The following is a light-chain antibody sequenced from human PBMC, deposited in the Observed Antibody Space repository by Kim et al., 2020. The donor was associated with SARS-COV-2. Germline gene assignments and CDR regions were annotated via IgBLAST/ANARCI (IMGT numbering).Light chain of an antibody. Sequence: SYELTQPPSVSVAPGKTARITCGGNDIGGKDVHWYRQKTGQAPVLVINNDDERPSGIPERFSGSNSGNTATLTIGRAEAGDEADYYCQLWDTDTDHWVFG. V-gene: IGLV3-21*04. CDR2: NDD. CDR1: DIGGKD. CDR3: QLWDTDTDHWV. J-gene: IGLJ3*02.